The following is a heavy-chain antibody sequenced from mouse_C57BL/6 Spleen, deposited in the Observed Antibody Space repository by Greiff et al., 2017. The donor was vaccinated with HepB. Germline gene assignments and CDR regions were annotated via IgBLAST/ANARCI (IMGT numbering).Heavy chain of an antibody. Sequence: EVQLQESGGGLVQPGGSLKLSCAASGFTFSDYYMYWVRQTPEKRLEWVAYISNGGGSTYYPDTVKGRFTISRDNAKNTLYLQMSRLKSEDTAMYYCARHGLGRAMDYWGQGTSVTVSS. V-gene: IGHV5-12*01. CDR1: GFTFSDYY. CDR2: ISNGGGST. J-gene: IGHJ4*01. D-gene: IGHD4-1*01. CDR3: ARHGLGRAMDY.